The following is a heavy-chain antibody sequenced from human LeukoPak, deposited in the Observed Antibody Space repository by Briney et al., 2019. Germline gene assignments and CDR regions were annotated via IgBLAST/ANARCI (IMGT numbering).Heavy chain of an antibody. CDR1: GGSISSYY. CDR3: ARAVAGTWPNWFDP. V-gene: IGHV4-59*01. Sequence: SETLSLTCAVSGGSISSYYWSWIRQPPGKGLEWIGYIYYSGSTNYNPSLKSRVTISVDTSKNQFSLKLSSVTAADTAVYYCARAVAGTWPNWFDPWGQGTLVTVSS. J-gene: IGHJ5*02. D-gene: IGHD6-19*01. CDR2: IYYSGST.